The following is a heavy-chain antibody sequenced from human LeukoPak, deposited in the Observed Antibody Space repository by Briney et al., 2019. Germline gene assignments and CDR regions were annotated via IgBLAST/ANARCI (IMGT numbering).Heavy chain of an antibody. Sequence: GGSLRLSCAASGFTFGGYWMHWVRQAPGKGLVWVSRIKSDGSSTSYADSVKGRFTISRDDAKNTLYLQMNSLRAEDTAVYYCARSDWFDPWGQGTLVTVSS. CDR2: IKSDGSST. J-gene: IGHJ5*02. V-gene: IGHV3-74*01. CDR3: ARSDWFDP. CDR1: GFTFGGYW.